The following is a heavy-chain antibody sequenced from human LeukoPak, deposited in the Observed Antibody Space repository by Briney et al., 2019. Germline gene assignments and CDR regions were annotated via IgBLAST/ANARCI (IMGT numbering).Heavy chain of an antibody. V-gene: IGHV3-30-3*01. J-gene: IGHJ4*03. CDR2: ISYDGSNK. D-gene: IGHD3-22*01. CDR1: GFTFSSYA. Sequence: GGSLRLSCAASGFTFSSYAMHWVRQAPGKGLEWVAVISYDGSNKYYADSVKGRFTISRDNSKNTLYLQMNSLRAEDTAVYYCARDSSIVVVITSDFDYWGQGTTVTVSS. CDR3: ARDSSIVVVITSDFDY.